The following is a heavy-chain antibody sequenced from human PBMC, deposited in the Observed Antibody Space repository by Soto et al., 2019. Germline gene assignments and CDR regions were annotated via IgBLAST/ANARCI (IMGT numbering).Heavy chain of an antibody. Sequence: WGALRLTCAGFEVPVSSYAMHWVRQAPGKGLEWVAVISYDGSNKYYADSVKGRFTISRDNSKNTLYLQMNSLRAEDTAVYYCARSEWELRLDDYWGQGTLVTGSS. J-gene: IGHJ4*02. CDR3: ARSEWELRLDDY. CDR2: ISYDGSNK. V-gene: IGHV3-30-3*01. D-gene: IGHD1-26*01. CDR1: EVPVSSYA.